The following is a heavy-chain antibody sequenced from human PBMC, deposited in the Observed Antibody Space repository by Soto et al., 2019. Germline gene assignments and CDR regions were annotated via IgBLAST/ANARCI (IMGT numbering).Heavy chain of an antibody. D-gene: IGHD3-22*01. CDR1: GYTFTDYG. V-gene: IGHV1-18*01. J-gene: IGHJ4*02. CDR2: ISAYNGNT. Sequence: QVQLVQSGADVKKPGASVKVSCKASGYTFTDYGISWVRQAPGQGLEWMGWISAYNGNTNYAQKLQGRVTMTTDTATRTAYMELRSRRSDDTAAYYCSGGGSGAVMIGCDYWGQGTLVTVSS. CDR3: SGGGSGAVMIGCDY.